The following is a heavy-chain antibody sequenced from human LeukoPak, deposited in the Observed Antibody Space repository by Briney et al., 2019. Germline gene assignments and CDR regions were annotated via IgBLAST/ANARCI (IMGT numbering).Heavy chain of an antibody. Sequence: GESLKISCKGSGASFTTYWISWVRQMPGKGLEWMGRIDPSDSYTNYSPSFQGHVTISADTSISTAYLQWSSLKASDTAMYCAGRHGATGSFGPWGQGTLVTVSS. CDR3: GRHGATGSFGP. CDR1: GASFTTYW. J-gene: IGHJ5*02. D-gene: IGHD1-1*01. CDR2: IDPSDSYT. V-gene: IGHV5-10-1*01.